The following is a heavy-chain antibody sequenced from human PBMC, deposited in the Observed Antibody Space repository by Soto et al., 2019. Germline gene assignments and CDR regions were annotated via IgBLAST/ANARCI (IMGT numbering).Heavy chain of an antibody. D-gene: IGHD1-7*01. V-gene: IGHV5-10-1*04. Sequence: GESLKISCKGSGYSFTSYWISWVRQMPGKGLEWMGRIDPSDSYTNYSPSFQGQLTISADKSTRTAYLQWNSLKAPDTAMYYFASLKGWNYGEIPYAMDVWGPGTTVTV. CDR3: ASLKGWNYGEIPYAMDV. CDR1: GYSFTSYW. CDR2: IDPSDSYT. J-gene: IGHJ6*02.